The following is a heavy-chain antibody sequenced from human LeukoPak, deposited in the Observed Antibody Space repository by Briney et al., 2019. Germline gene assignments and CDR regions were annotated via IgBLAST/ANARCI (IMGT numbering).Heavy chain of an antibody. CDR3: ARDERPYDSSGYYYV. V-gene: IGHV3-30*04. CDR1: GFTFSSYA. Sequence: PGRSLRLSCAASGFTFSSYAMHWVRQAPGKGLEWVAVISYDGSNKYYADSVKGRFTISRDNSKNTLYLQMNSLRAEDTAVYYCARDERPYDSSGYYYVWGQGTLVTVSP. J-gene: IGHJ4*02. D-gene: IGHD3-22*01. CDR2: ISYDGSNK.